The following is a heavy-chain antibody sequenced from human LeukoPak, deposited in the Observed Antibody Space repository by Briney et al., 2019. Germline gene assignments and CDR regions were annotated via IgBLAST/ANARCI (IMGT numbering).Heavy chain of an antibody. V-gene: IGHV3-30*03. CDR2: ISYDGSNK. D-gene: IGHD3-22*01. Sequence: GGSLRLSCAASGFTFSRYSMNWVRQAPGKGLEWVAVISYDGSNKYYADSVKGRFTISRDNSKNTLYLQMNSLRAEDTAVYYCARGEGYYDSSGYFDYWGQGTLVTVSS. CDR3: ARGEGYYDSSGYFDY. J-gene: IGHJ4*02. CDR1: GFTFSRYS.